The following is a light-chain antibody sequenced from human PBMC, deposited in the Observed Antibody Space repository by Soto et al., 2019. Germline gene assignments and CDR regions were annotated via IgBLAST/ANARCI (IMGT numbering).Light chain of an antibody. CDR3: QQYDSSPRT. CDR1: HSVSSY. CDR2: RTT. V-gene: IGKV3-20*01. Sequence: EIVMTQSPSTLSVSPGERATLSCRASHSVSSYLACYQQKPHQAPRLLIYRTTNRATGIRDSRSSSGSRKDFTLTISILEPEDFAVYWCQQYDSSPRTFGQGTKVDIK. J-gene: IGKJ1*01.